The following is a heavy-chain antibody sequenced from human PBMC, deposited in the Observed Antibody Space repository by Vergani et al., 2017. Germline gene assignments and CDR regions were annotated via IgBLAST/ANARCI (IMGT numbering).Heavy chain of an antibody. CDR1: GDSVSSNSAA. CDR2: TYYRSKWYN. CDR3: ARGRVRGMVVVAAYYFDY. V-gene: IGHV6-1*01. D-gene: IGHD2-15*01. J-gene: IGHJ4*02. Sequence: QVQLQQSGPGLVKPSQTLSLTCAISGDSVSSNSAAWNWIRQSPSRGLEWLGRTYYRSKWYNDYAVSVKSRITINPDTSKNQFSLQLNSVTPEDTAVYYCARGRVRGMVVVAAYYFDYWGQGTLVTVSS.